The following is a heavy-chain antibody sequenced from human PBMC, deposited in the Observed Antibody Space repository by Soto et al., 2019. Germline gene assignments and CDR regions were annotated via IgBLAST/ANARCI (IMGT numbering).Heavy chain of an antibody. V-gene: IGHV1-18*01. CDR3: ARDSSGRANFDY. Sequence: QVQLVQSGGEVKKPGASVKVSCKASGYTFTSYGISWVRQAPGQGLEWMGWTSAYMVTNYAQKFQGRVTMTTDTSTSTAYMELRSLISDDTAVYYCARDSSGRANFDYWGQGTLVTVSS. D-gene: IGHD6-19*01. J-gene: IGHJ4*02. CDR1: GYTFTSYG. CDR2: TSAYMVT.